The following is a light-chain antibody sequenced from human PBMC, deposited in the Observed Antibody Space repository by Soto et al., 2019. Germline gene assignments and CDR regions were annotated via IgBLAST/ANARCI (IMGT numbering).Light chain of an antibody. CDR3: SSFTWSSTLQ. Sequence: QSALTQPASVSGSPGQSITISCTGTSSDVGAYHYFSWFQQHPGKAPKLIIYEVSNRPSGVSNRFSGSKSGNTASLTISGLQAEDGADYYCSSFTWSSTLQFGGGTKLTVL. CDR2: EVS. V-gene: IGLV2-14*01. J-gene: IGLJ3*02. CDR1: SSDVGAYHY.